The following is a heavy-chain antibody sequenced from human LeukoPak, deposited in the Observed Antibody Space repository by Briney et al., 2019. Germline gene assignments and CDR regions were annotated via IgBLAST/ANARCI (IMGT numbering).Heavy chain of an antibody. CDR2: ISAYNGNT. V-gene: IGHV1-18*01. D-gene: IGHD3-3*01. CDR1: GYTFTSYG. Sequence: AASVKVSCKASGYTFTSYGISRVRQAPGQGLGWMGWISAYNGNTNYAQKLQGRVTMTTDTSTSTAYMELRSVRSDDTAVYYCARFLEWLFHFDYWGQGTLVTVSS. J-gene: IGHJ4*02. CDR3: ARFLEWLFHFDY.